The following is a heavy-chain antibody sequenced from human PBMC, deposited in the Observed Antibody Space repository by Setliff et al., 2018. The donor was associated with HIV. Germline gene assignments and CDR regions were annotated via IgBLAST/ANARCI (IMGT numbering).Heavy chain of an antibody. V-gene: IGHV4-59*01. CDR3: AREGRWLEHPYGFAV. D-gene: IGHD3-10*01. CDR2: VHYSGNT. CDR1: GVSMTNNY. J-gene: IGHJ1*01. Sequence: PSETLSLTCSVSGVSMTNNYWTWIRQSPGKGLEWIGYVHYSGNTRYNPSLKSRVTISVDTSKNKFSLKLSSVTAADTAVYYCAREGRWLEHPYGFAVWGQGRLVTVSS.